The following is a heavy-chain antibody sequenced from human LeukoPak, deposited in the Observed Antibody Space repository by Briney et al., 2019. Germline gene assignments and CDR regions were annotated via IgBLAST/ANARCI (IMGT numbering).Heavy chain of an antibody. CDR2: MNPNSGNT. V-gene: IGHV1-8*01. J-gene: IGHJ3*02. CDR1: GYTFTSYA. D-gene: IGHD1-1*01. CDR3: ATYNWHGTPEAFDI. Sequence: GASLKVSCKASGYTFTSYAINCVREATGHGLEWMGWMNPNSGNTGDAQKFQGRVTITRNTYLSTAYMELSSLRSEDTAVYYCATYNWHGTPEAFDIWGQGTMVTVSS.